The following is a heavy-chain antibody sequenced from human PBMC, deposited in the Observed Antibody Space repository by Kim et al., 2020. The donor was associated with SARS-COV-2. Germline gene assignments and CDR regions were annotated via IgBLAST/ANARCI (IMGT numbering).Heavy chain of an antibody. V-gene: IGHV3-74*01. J-gene: IGHJ5*01. CDR2: INSDGSDT. CDR3: SRADFYVGGSDS. CDR1: GFTFSNYL. D-gene: IGHD3-10*02. Sequence: GGSLRLSCAASGFTFSNYLMHWVRQAPGKGLVWVSRINSDGSDTSYADSVEGRFTISRDNAKNTLYLQLNTLRAEDTAVYYCSRADFYVGGSDSWGQGTLVSVSS.